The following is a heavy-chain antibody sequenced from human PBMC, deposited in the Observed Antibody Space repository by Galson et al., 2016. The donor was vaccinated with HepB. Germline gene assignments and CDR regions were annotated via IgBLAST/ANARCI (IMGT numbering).Heavy chain of an antibody. CDR3: ARDRASRAALDY. D-gene: IGHD6-25*01. CDR1: GFTFSDFY. Sequence: SLRLSCAASGFTFSDFYMAWIRQAPGKGLEYVSHISSGGRDTNYADSVKGRFTISGDNAKKSLYLQMNSLRAEDTAVYYCARDRASRAALDYWGQGTLVTVSS. J-gene: IGHJ4*02. V-gene: IGHV3-11*06. CDR2: ISSGGRDT.